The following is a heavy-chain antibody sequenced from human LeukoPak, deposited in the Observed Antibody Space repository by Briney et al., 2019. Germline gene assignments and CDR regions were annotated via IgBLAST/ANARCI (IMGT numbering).Heavy chain of an antibody. CDR1: GGSISSGSYY. D-gene: IGHD3-10*01. Sequence: PSQTLSLTCTVSGGSISSGSYYWSWIRQPAGTGLEWIGRIYTSGSTNYNPSLKSRVTISVDTSKNQFSLKLSSVTAADTAVYYCARETTMVRGVISYYYYYMDVWGKGTTVTISS. J-gene: IGHJ6*03. CDR3: ARETTMVRGVISYYYYYMDV. CDR2: IYTSGST. V-gene: IGHV4-61*02.